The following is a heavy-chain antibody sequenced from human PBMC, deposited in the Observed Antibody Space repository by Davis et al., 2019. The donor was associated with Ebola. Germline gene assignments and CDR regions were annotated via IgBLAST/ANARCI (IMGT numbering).Heavy chain of an antibody. D-gene: IGHD3-16*02. V-gene: IGHV3-23*01. CDR1: GFTVSSYA. Sequence: GESLKISCAVSGFTVSSYAVSWVRQAPGKGLEWVSSFSGSGGDTYYADSVRGRFTISRDNSKNTLYLQMNSLRTEDTAVYYCAKAIWGTYRTEYWGQGTLVTVSS. CDR3: AKAIWGTYRTEY. J-gene: IGHJ4*02. CDR2: FSGSGGDT.